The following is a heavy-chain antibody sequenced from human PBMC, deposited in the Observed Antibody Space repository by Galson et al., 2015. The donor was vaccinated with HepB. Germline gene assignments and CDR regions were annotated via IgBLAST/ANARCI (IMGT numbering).Heavy chain of an antibody. Sequence: ETLSLTCTVSGDSITGQYWGWIRQPPGKGLEWIGYISYTGSTDYHPSLKNRVTMSVDTSQNLFSLRLSSVTFADTAVYFCAREVREICATTYYNYHGMDIWGPGTTVTVSS. D-gene: IGHD5-24*01. J-gene: IGHJ6*02. CDR1: GDSITGQY. V-gene: IGHV4-59*11. CDR2: ISYTGST. CDR3: AREVREICATTYYNYHGMDI.